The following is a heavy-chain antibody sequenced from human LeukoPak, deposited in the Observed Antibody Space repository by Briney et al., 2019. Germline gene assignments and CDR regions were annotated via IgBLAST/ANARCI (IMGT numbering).Heavy chain of an antibody. CDR1: GGSISSYY. D-gene: IGHD3-22*01. J-gene: IGHJ4*02. V-gene: IGHV4-59*12. CDR3: ARNDYYSAAY. CDR2: LYDGGST. Sequence: PSETLSLTCTVSGGSISSYYWSWIRQPPGKGLEWIGYLYDGGSTHDNPSLKSRVIISVDTSKNQFSLKLTSVTAADTAVYFCARNDYYSAAYWGQGTLVTVSS.